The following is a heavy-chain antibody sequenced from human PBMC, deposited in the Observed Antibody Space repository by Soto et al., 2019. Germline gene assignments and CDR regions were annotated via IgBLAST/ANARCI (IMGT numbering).Heavy chain of an antibody. CDR3: ARTEYSSGYYYYYMDV. D-gene: IGHD6-19*01. CDR1: GGSISSYC. Sequence: SETLSLTCTVAGGSISSYCWSWIRQPPGKGLEWIGYIYYSGSTNYNPSLKSRVTISVDTSKNQFSLKLSSVTAADTAVYYCARTEYSSGYYYYYMDVWGKGTTVTVSS. CDR2: IYYSGST. J-gene: IGHJ6*03. V-gene: IGHV4-59*08.